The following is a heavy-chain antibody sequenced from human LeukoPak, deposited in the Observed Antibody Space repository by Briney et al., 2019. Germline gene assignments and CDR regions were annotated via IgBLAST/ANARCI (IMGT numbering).Heavy chain of an antibody. V-gene: IGHV3-30*18. J-gene: IGHJ4*02. CDR3: AKGPRIQLWGIDY. CDR2: ISYDESYK. CDR1: GFTFSSYS. Sequence: GGSLRLSCAASGFTFSSYSMIWVRQAPGKGLEWVAVISYDESYKYYADSVKGRFTISRDNSKNTLFLQMNSLRAEDTAVYYCAKGPRIQLWGIDYWGQGTLVTVSS. D-gene: IGHD5-18*01.